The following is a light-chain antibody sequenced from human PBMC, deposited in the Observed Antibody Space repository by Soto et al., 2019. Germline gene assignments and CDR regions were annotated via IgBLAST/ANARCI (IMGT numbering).Light chain of an antibody. CDR1: SSDVGGYKY. CDR2: EGS. J-gene: IGLJ1*01. CDR3: SSFSSTSTLYV. Sequence: QSVLTQPASVSGSPGQSITISCTGTSSDVGGYKYVSWYQQYPGKAPKLMIYEGSKRPSGVSNRFSGSQSGNTASLTISGLQAEDEADYHCSSFSSTSTLYVFGTGTKLTVL. V-gene: IGLV2-14*01.